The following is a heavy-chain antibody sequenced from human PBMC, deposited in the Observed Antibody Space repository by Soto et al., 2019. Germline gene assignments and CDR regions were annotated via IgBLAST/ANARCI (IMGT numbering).Heavy chain of an antibody. V-gene: IGHV3-33*01. J-gene: IGHJ1*01. D-gene: IGHD4-17*01. CDR3: ARDDGDYRGAFQH. Sequence: QVQLVESGGGVVQPGRSLRLSCAASGFTFSSYGMHWVRQAPGKGLEWVAVIWYDGSNKYYADSVKGRFTISRDNSKNTLYLQMNSLRAEDTAVYYCARDDGDYRGAFQHWGQGTLVTVSS. CDR1: GFTFSSYG. CDR2: IWYDGSNK.